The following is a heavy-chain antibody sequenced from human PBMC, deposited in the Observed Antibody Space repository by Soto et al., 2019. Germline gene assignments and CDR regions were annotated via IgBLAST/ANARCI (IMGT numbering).Heavy chain of an antibody. V-gene: IGHV3-74*01. J-gene: IGHJ1*01. CDR2: ISTDAEGSGT. D-gene: IGHD2-2*01. CDR3: ASIFEVPIR. Sequence: EVQVVESGGGLVQPGGSLRLSCAASGFTLSSSWMHWVRQPPGKGLVWVSRISTDAEGSGTSYADSVRGRFTISRDSAENTVYLQMNGLRVEDTGVYYCASIFEVPIRWGQGTLVTVSS. CDR1: GFTLSSSW.